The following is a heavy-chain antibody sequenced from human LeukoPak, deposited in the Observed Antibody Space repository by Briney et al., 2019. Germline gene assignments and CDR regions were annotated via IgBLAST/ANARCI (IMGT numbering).Heavy chain of an antibody. J-gene: IGHJ4*02. CDR3: ARGDNWNYEDY. D-gene: IGHD1-7*01. V-gene: IGHV3-21*01. CDR2: ISSSSSYI. CDR1: GFTFSSYA. Sequence: GGSLRLSCAAAGFTFSSYAMNWVRQAPGKGLEWVSSISSSSSYIYYADSVKGRFTISRDNAKNSLYLQMNSLRAEDTAVYYCARGDNWNYEDYWGQGTLVTVSS.